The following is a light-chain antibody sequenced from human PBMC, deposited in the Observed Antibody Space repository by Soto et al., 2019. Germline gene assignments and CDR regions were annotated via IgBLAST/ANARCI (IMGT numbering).Light chain of an antibody. CDR3: QQSYRTPYT. CDR1: QGISTY. Sequence: DIQMTQSPSSLSASVGDRVTITCRASQGISTYLVWYQQRQGRAPKLLIYDASSLLSGVPSRFSGSGSGTDFTLTISSLQPEDCATYYCQQSYRTPYTFGQGTNLETK. CDR2: DAS. V-gene: IGKV1-39*01. J-gene: IGKJ2*01.